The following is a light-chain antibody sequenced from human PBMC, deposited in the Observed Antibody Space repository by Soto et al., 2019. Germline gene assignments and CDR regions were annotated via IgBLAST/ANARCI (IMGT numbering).Light chain of an antibody. Sequence: QSALTQPASVSGSPGQSITISCTGTSSDVGGYDYVSWHQQHPGKAPKLMIYDVSNRPSGVSNRFSGSKSGNTASLTISGLQADDEADSYCSSYTNRTSVVFGGGTKLTVL. CDR3: SSYTNRTSVV. J-gene: IGLJ2*01. V-gene: IGLV2-14*01. CDR2: DVS. CDR1: SSDVGGYDY.